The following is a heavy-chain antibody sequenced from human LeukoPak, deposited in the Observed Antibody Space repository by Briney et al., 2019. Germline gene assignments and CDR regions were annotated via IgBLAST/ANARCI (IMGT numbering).Heavy chain of an antibody. CDR3: ARVVVRGVIN. D-gene: IGHD3-10*01. J-gene: IGHJ4*02. Sequence: SETLSLTCAVSGDSFSSHYWTWIRQSPGTGLEWIGYISHIGRTNYNPSLKSRVTISIDTSKNQFSLKLRSVTAADTAVYYCARVVVRGVINWGQGTLVTVSS. CDR2: ISHIGRT. V-gene: IGHV4-59*11. CDR1: GDSFSSHY.